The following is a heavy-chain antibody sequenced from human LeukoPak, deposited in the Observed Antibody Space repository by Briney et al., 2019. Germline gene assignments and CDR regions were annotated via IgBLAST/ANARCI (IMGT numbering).Heavy chain of an antibody. CDR1: GYSISRGYS. J-gene: IGHJ6*03. CDR3: ARDRDGDNYYYYMDV. Sequence: SETLSLTCTVSGYSISRGYSWGWIRQPPGKGLEWIGNIYHSGSTNYSPSLKSRVTISVDTSKNQFSLKLSSVTAADTAVYYCARDRDGDNYYYYMDVWGKGTTVTISS. D-gene: IGHD4-17*01. V-gene: IGHV4-38-2*02. CDR2: IYHSGST.